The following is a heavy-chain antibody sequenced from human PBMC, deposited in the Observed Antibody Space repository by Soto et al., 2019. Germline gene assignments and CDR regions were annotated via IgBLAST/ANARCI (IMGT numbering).Heavy chain of an antibody. D-gene: IGHD4-17*01. CDR3: ARARYGDYVGY. CDR1: GGSISSYY. V-gene: IGHV4-59*01. J-gene: IGHJ4*02. CDR2: IYYSGST. Sequence: PSETLSLTCTVSGGSISSYYWSWIRQPPGKGLEWIGYIYYSGSTNYNPSLKSRVTISVDTSKNQFSLKLSSVTAADTAVYYCARARYGDYVGYWGQGTLVTVSS.